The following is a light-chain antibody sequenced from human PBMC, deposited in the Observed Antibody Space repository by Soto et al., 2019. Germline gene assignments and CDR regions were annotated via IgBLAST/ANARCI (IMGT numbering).Light chain of an antibody. J-gene: IGKJ1*01. Sequence: EIVMTQSPATLSVSPGERANLSCRGSQSVSSNLAWYQQKPGQAPRLLIYGASTRATGIPARFSGSGSGTEFTLTISSLQSEDFAVYYCQQYNNWPWTFGQGTKVEI. V-gene: IGKV3-15*01. CDR1: QSVSSN. CDR3: QQYNNWPWT. CDR2: GAS.